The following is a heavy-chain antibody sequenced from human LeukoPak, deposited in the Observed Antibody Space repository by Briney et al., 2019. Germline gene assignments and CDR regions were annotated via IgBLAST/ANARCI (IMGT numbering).Heavy chain of an antibody. CDR2: ISGSGVST. J-gene: IGHJ6*02. CDR3: AKGLTIFGVALYYYYAMDV. CDR1: GFTFSSYA. V-gene: IGHV3-23*01. Sequence: GGSLRLSCAASGFTFSSYAMSWVRQAPGKGLDWVSAISGSGVSTYYADSVKGRFTISRDNSKNTLYLQMNSLRAEDTAVYYCAKGLTIFGVALYYYYAMDVWGQGTTVTVSS. D-gene: IGHD3-3*01.